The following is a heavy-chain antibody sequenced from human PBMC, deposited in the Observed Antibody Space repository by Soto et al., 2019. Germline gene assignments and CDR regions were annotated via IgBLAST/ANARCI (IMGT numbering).Heavy chain of an antibody. Sequence: QVQLVQSGAEVKKPGSSVKVSCKASAGTFSSYTLSWVRQAPGQGLEWMGRIIPVLGLVNYAQNFQGRVTITADKSTTTFYMELSRLRSEDTAVYYCASPKGSCSSTSCYVLDSWGQGTLVTVSS. V-gene: IGHV1-69*02. CDR1: AGTFSSYT. CDR3: ASPKGSCSSTSCYVLDS. J-gene: IGHJ4*02. CDR2: IIPVLGLV. D-gene: IGHD2-2*01.